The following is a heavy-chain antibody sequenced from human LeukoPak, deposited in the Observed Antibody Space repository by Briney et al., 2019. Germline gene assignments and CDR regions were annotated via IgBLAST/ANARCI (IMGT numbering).Heavy chain of an antibody. J-gene: IGHJ4*02. CDR2: IKQDGSEQ. CDR3: VRGGNYGSFDY. CDR1: GFTFSTYW. V-gene: IGHV3-7*01. Sequence: GGSLRLSCAASGFTFSTYWMSWVRQAPGKGLEWVANIKQDGSEQYYVDSVRGRFTISRDNAKNSLYLQMNTLRPEDTAVYYCVRGGNYGSFDYWGQGTLVIVSS. D-gene: IGHD1-7*01.